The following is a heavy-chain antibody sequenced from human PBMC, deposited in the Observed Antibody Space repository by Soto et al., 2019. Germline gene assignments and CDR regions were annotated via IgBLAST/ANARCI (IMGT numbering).Heavy chain of an antibody. Sequence: EVQLLDSGGCLVQPGGSLRLSCAASGFTFNNYVMSWVRQAPGKGLEWISGISGSGERTYYAESVKGHFTISKDNSKNTLYLQMNILKAEDTVIYYCSKFIVVVSYDDFHIWGQGTMVTVSS. J-gene: IGHJ3*02. CDR2: ISGSGERT. CDR1: GFTFNNYV. CDR3: SKFIVVVSYDDFHI. D-gene: IGHD2-21*01. V-gene: IGHV3-23*01.